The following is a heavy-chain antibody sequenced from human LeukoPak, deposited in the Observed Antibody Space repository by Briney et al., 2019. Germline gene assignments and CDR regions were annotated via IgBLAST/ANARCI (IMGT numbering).Heavy chain of an antibody. V-gene: IGHV3-23*01. D-gene: IGHD3-22*01. J-gene: IGHJ4*02. CDR2: ISGSGGSA. Sequence: PGGSLRLSCAASGFTFSNYAMNWVRQAPGKGLEWVSAISGSGGSAYYADSVKGRFTISRDNSKNTLYLQMNSLRAEDTAVYYCAPASLNYYDSSGPPPGYWGQGTLVTVSS. CDR1: GFTFSNYA. CDR3: APASLNYYDSSGPPPGY.